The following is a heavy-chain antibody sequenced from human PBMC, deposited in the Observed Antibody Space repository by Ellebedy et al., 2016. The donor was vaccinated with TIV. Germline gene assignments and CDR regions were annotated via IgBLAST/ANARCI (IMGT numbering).Heavy chain of an antibody. CDR2: FYYSGTT. V-gene: IGHV4-31*03. J-gene: IGHJ4*02. CDR1: GGSISSGGYY. Sequence: MPSETLSLTCTVSGGSISSGGYYWSLICQHPGKGLEWIGYFYYSGTTYYKQALKSRVTISVDTSKNQFSLKLSSVTAADTAVYYCARESNSELPFDYWGQGTLVTVS. D-gene: IGHD4-11*01. CDR3: ARESNSELPFDY.